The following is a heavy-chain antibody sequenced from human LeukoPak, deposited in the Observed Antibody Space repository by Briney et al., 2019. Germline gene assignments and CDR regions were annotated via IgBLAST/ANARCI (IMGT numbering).Heavy chain of an antibody. V-gene: IGHV3-23*01. J-gene: IGHJ4*02. CDR2: ISGSGDNT. CDR1: GFTFSSYA. Sequence: GGSLRLSCAASGFTFSSYAMNWVRQGPGKGLEWVSGISGSGDNTYYADSVKGRFTISRDNAKNTLDLQMNSLRAEDTAVYYCARAEASGWLLPYFDYWGQGTLVTVSS. CDR3: ARAEASGWLLPYFDY. D-gene: IGHD5-24*01.